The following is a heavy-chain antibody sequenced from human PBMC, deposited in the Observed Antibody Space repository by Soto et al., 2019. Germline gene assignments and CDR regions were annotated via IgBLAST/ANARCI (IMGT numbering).Heavy chain of an antibody. Sequence: PGESLKISCKGSGYSFTSYWIGWVRQMPGKGLEWMGIIYPGDSDTRYSPSFQGQVTISADKSISTAYLQWSSLKASDTAMYYCARSLYYDFWSGLDYGMDVWGQGTTVTVSS. D-gene: IGHD3-3*01. V-gene: IGHV5-51*01. CDR1: GYSFTSYW. CDR3: ARSLYYDFWSGLDYGMDV. CDR2: IYPGDSDT. J-gene: IGHJ6*02.